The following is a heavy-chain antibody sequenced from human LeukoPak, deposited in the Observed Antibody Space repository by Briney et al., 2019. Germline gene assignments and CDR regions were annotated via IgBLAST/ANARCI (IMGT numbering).Heavy chain of an antibody. CDR3: ARVAYSSSWYWFDP. D-gene: IGHD6-13*01. Sequence: PSETLSLTCTVSGGSISSGGYYWSWIRQHPGKGLEWIGYIYYSGSTYYNPSLKRRVTISVDTSKNQFSLKLSSVTAADTAVYYCARVAYSSSWYWFDPWGQGTLVTVSS. V-gene: IGHV4-31*03. CDR2: IYYSGST. CDR1: GGSISSGGYY. J-gene: IGHJ5*02.